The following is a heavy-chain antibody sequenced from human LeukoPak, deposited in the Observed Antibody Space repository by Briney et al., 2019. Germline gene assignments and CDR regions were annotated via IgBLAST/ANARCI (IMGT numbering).Heavy chain of an antibody. J-gene: IGHJ4*02. D-gene: IGHD3-22*01. Sequence: PGGSLRLSCAVSGITFSNYWMGWVGKAQGKGLEWVANIKRDGSEKYYVDSVKGRFGISRDNAKNSLYLQMNSLRVEDTAVYYCARVPGDSGYFDYWGQGILVTVSS. V-gene: IGHV3-7*03. CDR1: GITFSNYW. CDR2: IKRDGSEK. CDR3: ARVPGDSGYFDY.